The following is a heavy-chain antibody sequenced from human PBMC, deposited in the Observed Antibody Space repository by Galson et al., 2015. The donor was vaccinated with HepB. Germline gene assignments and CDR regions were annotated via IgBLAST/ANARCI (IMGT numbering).Heavy chain of an antibody. V-gene: IGHV3-23*01. CDR3: ARIVGSVPPFYGDTPIHFDS. J-gene: IGHJ4*02. CDR1: GFDLRGHA. D-gene: IGHD4-17*01. Sequence: SLRLSCAVSGFDLRGHALSWVRQAPGKGLEWVSAISGSGSSPFYADFVKGRFTIFRDNSKSTLYLQMNSLRAEDTAVFFCARIVGSVPPFYGDTPIHFDSWGRGTLVTVSP. CDR2: ISGSGSSP.